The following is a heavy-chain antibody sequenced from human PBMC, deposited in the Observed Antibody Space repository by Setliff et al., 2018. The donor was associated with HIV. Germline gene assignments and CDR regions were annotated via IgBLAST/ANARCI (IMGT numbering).Heavy chain of an antibody. V-gene: IGHV4-31*03. J-gene: IGHJ3*02. Sequence: SETLSLTCTVSGGSISSSGYYWSWIRQHPGKGLEWIGYIYYSGSTYYNPSLKSRVTISVDTSKNQFSLKLNSVSAADTAVYYCARVRLTATRTRGAFDIWGHGTMVTVSS. CDR1: GGSISSSGYY. D-gene: IGHD3-10*01. CDR2: IYYSGST. CDR3: ARVRLTATRTRGAFDI.